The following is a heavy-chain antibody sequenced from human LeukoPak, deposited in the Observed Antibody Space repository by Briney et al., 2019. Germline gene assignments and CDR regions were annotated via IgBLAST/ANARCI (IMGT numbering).Heavy chain of an antibody. CDR3: ARGKFNYDLLHYFDY. CDR1: GGSISSGSYY. CDR2: IYTSGST. Sequence: SETLSLTCTVSGGSISSGSYYWSWIRQPAGKGLEWIGRIYTSGSTNYNPSLKSRVTISVDTSKNQFSLKLSSVTAADTAVYYCARGKFNYDLLHYFDYWGQGTLVTVSS. D-gene: IGHD3-16*01. V-gene: IGHV4-61*02. J-gene: IGHJ4*02.